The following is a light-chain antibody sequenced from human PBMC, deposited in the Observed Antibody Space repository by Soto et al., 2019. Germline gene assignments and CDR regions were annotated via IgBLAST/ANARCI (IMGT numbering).Light chain of an antibody. J-gene: IGLJ2*01. Sequence: QSVLTQPPSVSGAPGQRVTISCTGSGSNIGAGYDVHWYQHLPGTAPKLLIYTNINRPSGVPDRFSVSKSGTSASLAITGLQAGDEADYYCQSYDSSLSGVVFGGGTKLTVL. CDR3: QSYDSSLSGVV. V-gene: IGLV1-40*01. CDR2: TNI. CDR1: GSNIGAGYD.